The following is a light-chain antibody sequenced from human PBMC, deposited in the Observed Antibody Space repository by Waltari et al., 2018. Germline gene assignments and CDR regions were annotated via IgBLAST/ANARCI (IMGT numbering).Light chain of an antibody. CDR1: QSVLYRSNNKNY. V-gene: IGKV4-1*01. CDR2: WAS. CDR3: QQYYSTPWT. Sequence: DIVMTKSPDSLAVSLGERATINCKSSQSVLYRSNNKNYLAWYQQKPGQPPKLLIYWASTRESGVPDRFRGSGSGTDFTLTISSLQAEDVAVYYCQQYYSTPWTFGQGTKVEIK. J-gene: IGKJ1*01.